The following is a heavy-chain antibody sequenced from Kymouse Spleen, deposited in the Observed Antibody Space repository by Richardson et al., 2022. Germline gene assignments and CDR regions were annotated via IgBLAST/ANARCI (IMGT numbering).Heavy chain of an antibody. D-gene: IGHD4-17*01,IGHD4-23*01. J-gene: IGHJ6*02. V-gene: IGHV4-34*01. Sequence: QVQLQQWGAGLLKPSETLSLTCAVYGGSFSGYYWSWIRQPPGKGLEWIGEINHSGSTNYNPSLKSRVTISVDTSKNQFSLKLSSVTAADTAVYYCARGDLRVYYYGMDVWGQGTTVTVSS. CDR3: ARGDLRVYYYGMDV. CDR2: INHSGST. CDR1: GGSFSGYY.